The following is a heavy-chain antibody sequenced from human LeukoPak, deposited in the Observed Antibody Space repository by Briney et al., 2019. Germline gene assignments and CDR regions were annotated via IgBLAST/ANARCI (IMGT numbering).Heavy chain of an antibody. V-gene: IGHV3-15*01. D-gene: IGHD3-3*01. J-gene: IGHJ6*03. CDR3: TMEYYYYYMDV. Sequence: PGGSLRLSCAASGFTFSSYAMSWVRQAPGKGLEWVGRIKSKTDGGTTDYAAPVKGRFTISRDDSKNTLYLQMNSLKTEDTAVYYCTMEYYYYYMDVWGKGTTVTVSS. CDR2: IKSKTDGGTT. CDR1: GFTFSSYA.